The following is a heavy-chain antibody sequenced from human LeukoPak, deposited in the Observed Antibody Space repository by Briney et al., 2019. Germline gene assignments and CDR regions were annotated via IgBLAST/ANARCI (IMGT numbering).Heavy chain of an antibody. Sequence: PGGSLRLSCAASGFTFSDYYMSWVRQAPGKGLEWVSYISLSGSTVYYADSVKGRFTISRDNAKNSLYLQLNSLRAEDTAVYYCARDFTRTAVVIYYYGLDVWGQGTTVTVSS. CDR3: ARDFTRTAVVIYYYGLDV. V-gene: IGHV3-11*01. D-gene: IGHD5-18*01. J-gene: IGHJ6*02. CDR2: ISLSGSTV. CDR1: GFTFSDYY.